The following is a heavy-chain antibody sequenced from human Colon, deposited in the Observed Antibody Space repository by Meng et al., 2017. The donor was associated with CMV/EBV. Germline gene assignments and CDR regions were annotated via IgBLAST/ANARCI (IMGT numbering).Heavy chain of an antibody. V-gene: IGHV1-18*01. D-gene: IGHD1-1*01. J-gene: IGHJ4*02. CDR3: ARGRPNWSGVLDY. CDR1: GYTFTSYG. CDR2: ISGSTGYT. Sequence: VQLGQSGAEVKEPGASVFVSCRASGYTFTSYGINWVRQAPGQGLEWMGWISGSTGYTNRAQKFQGRVTMTTDTSTSTAYLALTSLTSNDTAVYYCARGRPNWSGVLDYWGQGTLVTVSS.